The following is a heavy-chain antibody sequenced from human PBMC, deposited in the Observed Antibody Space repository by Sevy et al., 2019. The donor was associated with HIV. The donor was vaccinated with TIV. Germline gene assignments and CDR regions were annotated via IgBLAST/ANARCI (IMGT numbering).Heavy chain of an antibody. CDR1: GFICGSYA. V-gene: IGHV3-30-3*01. CDR3: ARDPGSSWSSFDY. CDR2: ISYDGSHK. J-gene: IGHJ4*02. Sequence: GGSLRLSCAASGFICGSYAMNWVRQAPGKGLEWVAVISYDGSHKYYADSVKGGCTISRDSSKNTLYLQMHSLRTDDTAVYYCARDPGSSWSSFDYGGQGNLVTVSS. D-gene: IGHD6-13*01.